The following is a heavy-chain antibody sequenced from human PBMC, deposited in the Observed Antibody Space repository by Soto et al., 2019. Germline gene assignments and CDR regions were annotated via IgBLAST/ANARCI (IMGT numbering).Heavy chain of an antibody. CDR3: ARVGTYSYGKYYFDY. V-gene: IGHV1-69*13. D-gene: IGHD5-18*01. CDR2: IIPIFGTA. Sequence: AASVKVSCKASGGTFSSYAISWVRQAPGQGLEWMGGIIPIFGTANYAQKFQGRVTITADESTSTAYMELSSLRSEDTAVYYCARVGTYSYGKYYFDYWGQGTLVTVYS. J-gene: IGHJ4*02. CDR1: GGTFSSYA.